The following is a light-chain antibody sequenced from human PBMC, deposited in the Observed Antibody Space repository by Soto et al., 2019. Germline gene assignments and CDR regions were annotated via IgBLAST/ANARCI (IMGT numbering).Light chain of an antibody. CDR3: QQYNSWPQT. CDR1: QSVSSN. V-gene: IGKV3-15*01. Sequence: PQSPAPLSVSQGESATLSCRASQSVSSNLAWSQQIPGQTPRFLIFGASTKATGIPARFSGSGSGTQFTLTISSLQSEDFAVYYCQQYNSWPQTFGQGTKMDIK. CDR2: GAS. J-gene: IGKJ1*01.